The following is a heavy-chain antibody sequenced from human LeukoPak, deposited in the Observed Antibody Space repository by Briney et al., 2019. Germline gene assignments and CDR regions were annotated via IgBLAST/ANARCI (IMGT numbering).Heavy chain of an antibody. D-gene: IGHD2-8*01. CDR3: AKEADVLMVYAITLGC. CDR1: GFTFSSYG. Sequence: GGSLRLSCAASGFTFSSYGMHWVRQAPGKGLEWVAVISYDGSNKYYADSVKGRFTISRDNSKNTLYLQMNSLRAEDTAVYYCAKEADVLMVYAITLGCWGQGTLVTVSS. J-gene: IGHJ4*02. V-gene: IGHV3-30*18. CDR2: ISYDGSNK.